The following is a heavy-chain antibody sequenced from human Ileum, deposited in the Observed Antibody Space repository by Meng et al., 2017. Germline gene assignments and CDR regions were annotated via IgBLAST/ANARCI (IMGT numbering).Heavy chain of an antibody. Sequence: QVQLQESGPGRVKPSQTRYLTCSVSGGSFSSDNYYWTWIRQTPGKGLEWIGLTYYNGSPFYNPSLRSRVTISVDTSKDQFSLKLTSVTAADTAVYYCARERRHYYGSGSFDYWGQGILVTVSS. J-gene: IGHJ4*02. CDR2: TYYNGSP. CDR3: ARERRHYYGSGSFDY. V-gene: IGHV4-30-4*01. D-gene: IGHD3-10*01. CDR1: GGSFSSDNYY.